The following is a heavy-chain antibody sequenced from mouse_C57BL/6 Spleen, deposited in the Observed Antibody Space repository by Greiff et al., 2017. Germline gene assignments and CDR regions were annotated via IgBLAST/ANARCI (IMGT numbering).Heavy chain of an antibody. CDR3: ARRGYYGSSTSLYYAMDY. CDR2: ISSGSSTI. J-gene: IGHJ4*01. CDR1: GFTFSDYG. Sequence: EVQVVESGGGLVKPGGSLKLSCAASGFTFSDYGMHWVRQAPEKGLEWVAYISSGSSTIYYADTVKGRFTISRDNAKNTLFLQMTSLRSEDTAMXYCARRGYYGSSTSLYYAMDYWGQGTSVTVSS. V-gene: IGHV5-17*01. D-gene: IGHD1-1*01.